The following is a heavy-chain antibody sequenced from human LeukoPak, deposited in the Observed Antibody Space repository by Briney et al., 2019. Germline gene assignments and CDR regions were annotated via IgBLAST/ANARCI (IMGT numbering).Heavy chain of an antibody. CDR2: IIPIFGTA. CDR1: GGTFSSYA. CDR3: ARDYPSGSYWGEYYFDY. J-gene: IGHJ4*02. Sequence: SVKVSCKASGGTFSSYAISWVRQAPGQGLEWMGGIIPIFGTANYAQKFQGRVTITADESTSTAYMELSSLRSDDTAVYYCARDYPSGSYWGEYYFDYWGQGTLVTVSS. D-gene: IGHD1-26*01. V-gene: IGHV1-69*13.